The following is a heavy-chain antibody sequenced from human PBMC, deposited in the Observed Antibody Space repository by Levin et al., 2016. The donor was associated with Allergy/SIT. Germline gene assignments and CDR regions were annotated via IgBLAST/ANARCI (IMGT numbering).Heavy chain of an antibody. D-gene: IGHD6-13*01. Sequence: WIRQPPGKGLEWVSYISSSSSYTNYADSVKGRFTISRDNAKNSLYLQMNSLRAEDTAVYYCARDRAAAGPRSSYYYYYYGMDVWGQGTTVTVSS. J-gene: IGHJ6*02. CDR3: ARDRAAAGPRSSYYYYYYGMDV. CDR2: ISSSSSYT. V-gene: IGHV3-11*06.